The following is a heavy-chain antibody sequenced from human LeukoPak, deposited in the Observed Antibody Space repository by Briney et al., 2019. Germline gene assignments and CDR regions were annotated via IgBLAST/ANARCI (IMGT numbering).Heavy chain of an antibody. CDR1: GGSISSGDYY. D-gene: IGHD3-10*01. J-gene: IGHJ4*02. Sequence: SQTLSLTCTVSGGSISSGDYYWSWIRQPPGNGLEWIGYIYYSGSTYYNPSLKSRVTISVDTSKNQFSLKLSSVTAADTAVYYCARVYYGSGSHDYWGQGTLVTVSS. CDR2: IYYSGST. V-gene: IGHV4-30-4*08. CDR3: ARVYYGSGSHDY.